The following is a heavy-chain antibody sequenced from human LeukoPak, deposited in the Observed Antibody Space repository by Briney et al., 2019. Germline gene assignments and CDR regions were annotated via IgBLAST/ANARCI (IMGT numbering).Heavy chain of an antibody. CDR3: ARDSPPEGMEATGFDY. V-gene: IGHV3-30-3*01. J-gene: IGHJ4*02. D-gene: IGHD5-12*01. CDR1: GFRFSSYA. Sequence: GGSLRLSCAASGFRFSSYAMHCVRQAPGKGLEWVAVISYDGHNTYYSDSVRGRFNIARDNSKNTLYLQMNSLRGEDTAVYFCARDSPPEGMEATGFDYWGQGTLVTVSS. CDR2: ISYDGHNT.